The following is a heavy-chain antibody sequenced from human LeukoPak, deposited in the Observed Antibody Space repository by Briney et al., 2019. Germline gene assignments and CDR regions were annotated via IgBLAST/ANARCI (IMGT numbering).Heavy chain of an antibody. CDR3: ARDSVEWYIFDY. CDR1: GFTVGSTY. CDR2: TNRDGSST. D-gene: IGHD3-3*01. V-gene: IGHV3-74*01. J-gene: IGHJ4*02. Sequence: GGSLRLSCAASGFTVGSTYMTWLRQAPGKGPVWVARTNRDGSSTAYADSVKGRFTISKDNAKNTLYLLMNSLRAEDTAVYYCARDSVEWYIFDYWGQGTLVTVSS.